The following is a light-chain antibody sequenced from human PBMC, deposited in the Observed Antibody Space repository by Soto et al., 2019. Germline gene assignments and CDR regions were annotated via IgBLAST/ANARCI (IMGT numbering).Light chain of an antibody. CDR3: CSYRSSAPRV. CDR1: SSDVGNYDY. CDR2: NVN. Sequence: QSALIQPPSVSGSPGQSVTISCTGTSSDVGNYDYVSWYQHHPGTVPKPMIYNVNTQPSGVPDRFSGSKSGNTASMTISRLQAEDEADYYCCSYRSSAPRVFGGGTKLTVL. J-gene: IGLJ2*01. V-gene: IGLV2-11*01.